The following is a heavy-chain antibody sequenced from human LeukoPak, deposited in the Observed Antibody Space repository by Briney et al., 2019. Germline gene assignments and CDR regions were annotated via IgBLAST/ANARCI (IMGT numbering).Heavy chain of an antibody. D-gene: IGHD6-19*01. CDR3: ARDRLGLAVAGNRGAFDI. Sequence: PGGSLRLSCAASGFTFSTYWMSWVRQAPGKGLEWVANIKKDGSQKYYVDSVKGRFTISRDNAKNSLYLQMNSLRAEDTAVYYCARDRLGLAVAGNRGAFDIWGQGTMVTVSS. J-gene: IGHJ3*02. CDR1: GFTFSTYW. CDR2: IKKDGSQK. V-gene: IGHV3-7*01.